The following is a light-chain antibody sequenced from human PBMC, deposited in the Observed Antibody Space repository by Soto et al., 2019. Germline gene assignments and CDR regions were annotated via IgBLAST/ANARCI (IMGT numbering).Light chain of an antibody. Sequence: DIQMTQSPSTLSASVGDRVTITCRASQSISSWLAWYQQKPGKAPKLLIYGASNLETGVPSRFSGSGSGTEFSLTSSSLQPDDFATYYCQQYNSYSSYTFGQGTKLEIK. V-gene: IGKV1-5*01. CDR2: GAS. J-gene: IGKJ2*01. CDR3: QQYNSYSSYT. CDR1: QSISSW.